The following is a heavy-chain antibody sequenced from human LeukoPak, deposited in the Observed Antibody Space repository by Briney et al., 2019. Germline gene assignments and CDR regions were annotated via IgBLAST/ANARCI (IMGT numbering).Heavy chain of an antibody. V-gene: IGHV4-39*01. CDR2: IYYSGST. J-gene: IGHJ3*02. CDR3: ARRAHSDDYVSRFDI. Sequence: SETLSLTCTVSGGSISSSSYYWGWIRQPPGKGLEWIGSIYYSGSTYYNPSLKSRVTISVDTSKNQFSLKLSSVTAADTAVYYCARRAHSDDYVSRFDIWGQGTMVTVSS. CDR1: GGSISSSSYY. D-gene: IGHD3-16*01.